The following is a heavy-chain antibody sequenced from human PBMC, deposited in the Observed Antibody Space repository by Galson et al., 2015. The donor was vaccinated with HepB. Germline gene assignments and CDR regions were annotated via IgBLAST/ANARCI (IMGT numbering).Heavy chain of an antibody. CDR3: ARDRAYSAFDS. D-gene: IGHD4/OR15-4a*01. CDR2: INEDGSEK. V-gene: IGHV3-7*03. CDR1: ESSFRSSW. Sequence: SLRLSCAASESSFRSSWMNWVRQAPGMGLEWVASINEDGSEKFHVDSVRGRFTISRDNAKNSLSLRMNSLRAEDTAVYYCARDRAYSAFDSWGQGTPVSVSS. J-gene: IGHJ4*02.